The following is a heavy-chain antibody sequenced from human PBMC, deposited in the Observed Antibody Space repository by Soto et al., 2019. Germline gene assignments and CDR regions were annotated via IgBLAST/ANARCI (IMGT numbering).Heavy chain of an antibody. Sequence: QVQLVQSGGEVKKPGASVKVSCKASGYTFISNGISWVRQAPVQGLEWMGWISPYNANPIYEQKFPGRITMTTDTSPRTAYRELSSLLSDDTAVYYCVRDSEAPPPNPSSYYYYGMDRWGQGTTVIVS. CDR3: VRDSEAPPPNPSSYYYYGMDR. CDR2: ISPYNANP. V-gene: IGHV1-18*04. D-gene: IGHD6-6*01. CDR1: GYTFISNG. J-gene: IGHJ6*02.